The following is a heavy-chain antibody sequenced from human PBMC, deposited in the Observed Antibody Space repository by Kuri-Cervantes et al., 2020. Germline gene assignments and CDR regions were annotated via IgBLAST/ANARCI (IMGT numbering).Heavy chain of an antibody. CDR2: ISWDGGST. Sequence: ESLKISCAASGFTFDDYAMHWVRQAPGKGLEWVSLISWDGGSTYYADSVKGRFTISRDNSKNSLYLQMNSLRAEDTALYYCAKDIGTEYSSGGTYGMDVWGQGTTVTVSS. CDR1: GFTFDDYA. J-gene: IGHJ6*02. D-gene: IGHD6-19*01. CDR3: AKDIGTEYSSGGTYGMDV. V-gene: IGHV3-43D*03.